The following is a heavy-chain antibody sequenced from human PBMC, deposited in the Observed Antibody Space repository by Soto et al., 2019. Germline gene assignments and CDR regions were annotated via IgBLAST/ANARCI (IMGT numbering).Heavy chain of an antibody. Sequence: QVQLVQSGAEVKKPGSSVKVSCKASGGTFSSYAISWVRQAPGQGLEWMGGIIPIFGTANYAQKFQGRVTITADESTSTAYMELSSLRSEDTAVYYCARGKRYNWNYSYYYYGMDVWGQGTTVNVSS. CDR1: GGTFSSYA. V-gene: IGHV1-69*01. D-gene: IGHD1-7*01. J-gene: IGHJ6*02. CDR3: ARGKRYNWNYSYYYYGMDV. CDR2: IIPIFGTA.